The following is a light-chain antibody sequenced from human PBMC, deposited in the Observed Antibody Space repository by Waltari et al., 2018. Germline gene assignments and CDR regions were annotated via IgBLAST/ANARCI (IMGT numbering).Light chain of an antibody. CDR3: QTWDRRIPI. Sequence: SYELTHSPSVSVSPRLTATITCSGANFADKFVSWYQQKPGQSRILVIFENRRRPLVVPERFSGSNSGNTATLTISGTQTLDEADYYCQTWDRRIPIFGGGTKLTVL. CDR2: ENR. CDR1: NFADKF. J-gene: IGLJ2*01. V-gene: IGLV3-1*01.